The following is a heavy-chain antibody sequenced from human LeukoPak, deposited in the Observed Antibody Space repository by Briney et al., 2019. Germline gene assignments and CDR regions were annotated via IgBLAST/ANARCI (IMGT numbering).Heavy chain of an antibody. J-gene: IGHJ5*02. D-gene: IGHD5-18*01. Sequence: PSETLSLTCTVSGGSIRSSYYYWGWIRQPPGKGLEWIGSIYYSGSTYYNPSLKSRVTISVDTSKNQFSLKLSSVTAADTAVYYCARHHTELWFDPWGQGTLVTVSS. CDR1: GGSIRSSYYY. V-gene: IGHV4-39*01. CDR2: IYYSGST. CDR3: ARHHTELWFDP.